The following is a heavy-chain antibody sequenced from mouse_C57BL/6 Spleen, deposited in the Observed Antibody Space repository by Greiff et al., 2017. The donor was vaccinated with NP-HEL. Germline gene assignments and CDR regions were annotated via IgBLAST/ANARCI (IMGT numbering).Heavy chain of an antibody. V-gene: IGHV1-55*01. J-gene: IGHJ4*01. D-gene: IGHD1-1*01. CDR1: GYTFTSYW. CDR3: ARWENYYGSDYDAMDY. CDR2: IYPGSGST. Sequence: QVQLQQPGAELVKPGASVKMSCKASGYTFTSYWITWVKQRPGQGLEWIGDIYPGSGSTNYNEKFKSKATLTVDTSSSTAYMQLSSLTSEDSAVYYCARWENYYGSDYDAMDYWGQGTSVTVSS.